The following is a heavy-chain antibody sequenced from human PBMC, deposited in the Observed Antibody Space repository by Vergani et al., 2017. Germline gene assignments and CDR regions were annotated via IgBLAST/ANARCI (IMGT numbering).Heavy chain of an antibody. D-gene: IGHD6-13*01. V-gene: IGHV4-39*01. CDR2: VFYGGRT. CDR1: GDSISTSSYA. Sequence: QMQLQESGPGLVKPSETLSLSCTVSGDSISTSSYAWGWIRQPPGKTLEWIGTVFYGGRTSYNPSLKSRVTLSLDTSKKQISLHLTSVTAADTAVYYCAKVAAAGSIYYYYYYMDVWGKGTTVTVSS. CDR3: AKVAAAGSIYYYYYYMDV. J-gene: IGHJ6*03.